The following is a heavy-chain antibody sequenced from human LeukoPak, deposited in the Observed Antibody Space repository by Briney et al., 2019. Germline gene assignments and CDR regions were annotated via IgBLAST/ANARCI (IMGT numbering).Heavy chain of an antibody. V-gene: IGHV1-2*02. CDR2: INPNSGGT. D-gene: IGHD5-18*01. Sequence: ASVKVSCTASGYTFTGYYMHWVRQAPGQGLEWMGWINPNSGGTNYAQKFQGRVTMTRDTSISTAYMELSRLRSEDMAVYYCAREYSYYYYYGMDVWGQGTTVTVSS. CDR1: GYTFTGYY. CDR3: AREYSYYYYYGMDV. J-gene: IGHJ6*02.